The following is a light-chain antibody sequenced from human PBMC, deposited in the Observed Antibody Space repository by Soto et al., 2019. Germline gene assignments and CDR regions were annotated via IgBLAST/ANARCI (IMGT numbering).Light chain of an antibody. J-gene: IGKJ1*01. CDR1: QSISSW. CDR3: QHYNSYSEA. CDR2: KAS. Sequence: QMTQPPPTLSASVGDSVTITCRASQSISSWLAWYQQKPGKAPKLLIYKASTLKSGVPSRFSGSGSGTEFTLTISSLQPDDFATYYCQHYNSYSEAFGQGTKVDIK. V-gene: IGKV1-5*03.